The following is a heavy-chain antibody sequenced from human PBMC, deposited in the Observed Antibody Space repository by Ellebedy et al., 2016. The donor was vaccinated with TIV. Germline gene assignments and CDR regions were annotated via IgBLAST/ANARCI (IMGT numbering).Heavy chain of an antibody. Sequence: SLKISCAASGYSFDDYAMHWVRQPPGKGLEWVSGISWSSGHIGYADSVKGRFTISRDNAKNSLYLQMNSLRPEDTAMYYCAKAGDSYGSGSYFHYWGQGILVTVSS. J-gene: IGHJ4*02. CDR3: AKAGDSYGSGSYFHY. V-gene: IGHV3-9*01. CDR2: ISWSSGHI. CDR1: GYSFDDYA. D-gene: IGHD3-10*01.